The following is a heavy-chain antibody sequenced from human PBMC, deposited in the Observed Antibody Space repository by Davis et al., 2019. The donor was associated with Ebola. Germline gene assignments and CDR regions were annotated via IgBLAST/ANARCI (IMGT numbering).Heavy chain of an antibody. CDR1: GFTFSSYA. J-gene: IGHJ4*02. V-gene: IGHV3-23*01. CDR3: AREGSSGWQPMYYFDY. CDR2: VSSVGDNT. D-gene: IGHD6-19*01. Sequence: PGGSLRLSCAASGFTFSSYAMNWVRQAPGMGLEWVSVVSSVGDNTYYADSVKGRFTISRDNSKNTLYLQMNSLRAEDTAVYYCAREGSSGWQPMYYFDYWGQGTLVTVSS.